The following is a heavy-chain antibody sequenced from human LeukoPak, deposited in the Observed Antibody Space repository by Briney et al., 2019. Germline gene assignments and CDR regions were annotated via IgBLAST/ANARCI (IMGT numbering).Heavy chain of an antibody. D-gene: IGHD3-9*01. J-gene: IGHJ4*02. CDR2: IRTTAEGAKYA. Sequence: GGSLRLSCATSGFSFTDYHMNWVRQAPGKGLEWISNIRTTAEGAKYAYYADSVEGRVTISRDDGKNTLYLHMNSLRDDDTAVYYCEADQRYAFDYWGQGILVTVSS. V-gene: IGHV3-48*02. CDR3: EADQRYAFDY. CDR1: GFSFTDYH.